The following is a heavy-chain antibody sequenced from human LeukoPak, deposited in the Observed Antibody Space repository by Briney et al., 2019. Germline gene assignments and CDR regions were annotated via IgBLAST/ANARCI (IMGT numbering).Heavy chain of an antibody. V-gene: IGHV3-64*02. D-gene: IGHD3-10*01. CDR1: GFTFSSYA. CDR2: ISSNGGST. J-gene: IGHJ4*02. CDR3: ARMTLYGSGTVD. Sequence: PGGSLRLSCAASGFTFSSYAMHWARQAPGKGLEYVSGISSNGGSTYYAGSVKGRFTISRDNSKNTVNLQMGSLRIEDTAVYHCARMTLYGSGTVDWGQGILVTVSS.